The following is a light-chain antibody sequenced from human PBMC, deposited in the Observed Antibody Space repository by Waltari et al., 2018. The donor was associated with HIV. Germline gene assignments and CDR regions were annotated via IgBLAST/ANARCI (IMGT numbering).Light chain of an antibody. CDR3: SSYSRTSTFV. CDR1: RSDIGDYDF. J-gene: IGLJ1*01. V-gene: IGLV2-14*03. Sequence: QSALTQPASVSGSPGQSITISCTGTRSDIGDYDFVAWYQQHPGKAPKLMIYDVIQRPSGVSLRFSGSKSGNTASLTISGLQAEDEADYYCSSYSRTSTFVFGTGTKVTVL. CDR2: DVI.